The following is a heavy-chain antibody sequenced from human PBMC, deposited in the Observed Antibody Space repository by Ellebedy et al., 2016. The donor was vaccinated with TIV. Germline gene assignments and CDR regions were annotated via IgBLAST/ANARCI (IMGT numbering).Heavy chain of an antibody. D-gene: IGHD3-3*01. Sequence: GESLKISCAASGVSFSRYRMSWVRQVPGKGLEWVSGISWDSNYIGYAVSVKGRFTISRDNAKNSLYLQMNSLTVADTAVYYCARVGSTFVSFDMWGQGTTVTVSS. V-gene: IGHV3-21*06. CDR2: ISWDSNYI. CDR3: ARVGSTFVSFDM. J-gene: IGHJ3*02. CDR1: GVSFSRYR.